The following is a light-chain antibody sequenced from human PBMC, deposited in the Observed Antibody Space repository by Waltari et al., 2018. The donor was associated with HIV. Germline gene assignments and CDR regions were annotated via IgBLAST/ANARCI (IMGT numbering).Light chain of an antibody. CDR2: DAS. Sequence: EMVITQSPATLPVSPGQSANLSCRASQSLSRSFAWYQHKPGQAPRLLIYDASTRATGVPARFSGSGSGTDYTLSISGLQAEDFAVYYCQQYYDWHPYTFGQGTTLEIK. V-gene: IGKV3-15*01. CDR3: QQYYDWHPYT. CDR1: QSLSRS. J-gene: IGKJ2*01.